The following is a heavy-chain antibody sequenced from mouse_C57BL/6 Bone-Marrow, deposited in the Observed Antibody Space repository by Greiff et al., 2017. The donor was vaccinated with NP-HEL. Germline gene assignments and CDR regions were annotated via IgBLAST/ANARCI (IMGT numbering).Heavy chain of an antibody. CDR2: IHPNSGST. D-gene: IGHD2-3*01. V-gene: IGHV1-64*01. Sequence: VKLMESGAELVKPGASVKLSCKASGYTFTSYWMHWVKQRPGQGLEWIGMIHPNSGSTNYNEKFKSKATLTVDKSSSTAYMQLSSLTSEDSAVYYCARGVSWLLRLYYAMDYWGQGTSVTVSS. J-gene: IGHJ4*01. CDR3: ARGVSWLLRLYYAMDY. CDR1: GYTFTSYW.